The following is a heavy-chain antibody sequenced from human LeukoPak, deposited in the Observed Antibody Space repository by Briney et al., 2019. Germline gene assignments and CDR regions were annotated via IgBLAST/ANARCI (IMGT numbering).Heavy chain of an antibody. Sequence: SETLSLTCTVSDGSISGYYWSWVRQPPGKGLEWLGYIYYSGSTNYNPSLKSRVTISVDTSKNQFSLKLSSVTAADTAVYYCVRDYYDSSGYYISYWGQGTLVTVSS. J-gene: IGHJ4*02. CDR2: IYYSGST. CDR3: VRDYYDSSGYYISY. CDR1: DGSISGYY. D-gene: IGHD3-22*01. V-gene: IGHV4-59*01.